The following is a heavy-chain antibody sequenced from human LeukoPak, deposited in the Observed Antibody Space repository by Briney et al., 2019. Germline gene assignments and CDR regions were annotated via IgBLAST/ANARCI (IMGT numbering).Heavy chain of an antibody. CDR2: ISYDGSNK. CDR1: GFIFSNYA. D-gene: IGHD6-19*01. CDR3: ARVQWHDY. V-gene: IGHV3-30*04. J-gene: IGHJ4*02. Sequence: PGRSLRLSCAASGFIFSNYAMHWARQAPGKGLEWVAVISYDGSNKDYPDSVKGRFTISRDNAKNSLYLQMNSLRAEDTAVYYCARVQWHDYWGQGTLVTVSS.